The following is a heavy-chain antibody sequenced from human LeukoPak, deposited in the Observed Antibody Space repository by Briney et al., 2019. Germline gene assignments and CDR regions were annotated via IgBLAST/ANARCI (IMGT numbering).Heavy chain of an antibody. Sequence: ASVKVSCKASGYTFTSYGISWVRQAPGQGLEWMGGIIPIFGTANYAQKFQGRVTITADESTSTAYMELSSLRSEDTAVYYCARGSDSGFVDYWGQGTLVTVSS. CDR1: GYTFTSYG. V-gene: IGHV1-69*13. J-gene: IGHJ4*02. CDR2: IIPIFGTA. CDR3: ARGSDSGFVDY. D-gene: IGHD5-12*01.